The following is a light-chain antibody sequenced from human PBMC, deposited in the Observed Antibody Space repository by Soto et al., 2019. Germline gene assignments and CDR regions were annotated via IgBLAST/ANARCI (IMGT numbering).Light chain of an antibody. V-gene: IGKV1-13*02. CDR2: DAS. CDR3: QQFNSYPLT. J-gene: IGKJ4*01. CDR1: QGISSA. Sequence: AIQLTQSPSSLSASEGDKVTITCRASQGISSALALYQQKLGKAPKLLIYDASSFESGVPSRFSGSGSGTDFTLTISSLQPEDFATYYCQQFNSYPLTFGGGTKVDIK.